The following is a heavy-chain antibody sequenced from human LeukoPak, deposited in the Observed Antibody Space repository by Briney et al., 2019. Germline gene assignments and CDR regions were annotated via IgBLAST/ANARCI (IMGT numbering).Heavy chain of an antibody. D-gene: IGHD4-23*01. CDR3: ARVHGGPADY. CDR2: ISSNGGST. J-gene: IGHJ4*02. Sequence: GGSLRLSCEASGFTFSSYAMHWVRQAPGKGLEYVSAISSNGGSTYYANSVKGRFTISRDNSKNTLYLQMGSLRADDMAVYYCARVHGGPADYWGQGTLVTVSS. V-gene: IGHV3-64*01. CDR1: GFTFSSYA.